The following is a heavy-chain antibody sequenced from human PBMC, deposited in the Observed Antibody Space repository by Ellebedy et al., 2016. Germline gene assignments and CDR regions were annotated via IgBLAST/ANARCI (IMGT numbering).Heavy chain of an antibody. V-gene: IGHV3-43*01. CDR3: VKERYGIQFVLGS. Sequence: GGSLRLXXAASGFTFGGFAMHWARQAPGKGLEWVCLINRYGSITYYADSVKVRFTISRDNSRNSLYLQMNSLRPEDTAPYYCVKERYGIQFVLGSWGQGTLVTVAS. J-gene: IGHJ5*02. CDR1: GFTFGGFA. CDR2: INRYGSIT. D-gene: IGHD6-6*01.